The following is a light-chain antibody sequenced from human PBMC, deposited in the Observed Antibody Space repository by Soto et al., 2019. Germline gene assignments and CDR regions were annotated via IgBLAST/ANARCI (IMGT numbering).Light chain of an antibody. CDR1: QSVSSS. CDR2: AAS. CDR3: QQSDSLPFT. Sequence: DIQMTQSPSSLSASVGDRVTITCRASQSVSSSLYWYQQTPGKAPKLLIYAASRLQSGVPSRFSGSGSGTDFTLTISSLQPEDFATYFCQQSDSLPFTFGQGTKLEIK. V-gene: IGKV1-39*01. J-gene: IGKJ2*01.